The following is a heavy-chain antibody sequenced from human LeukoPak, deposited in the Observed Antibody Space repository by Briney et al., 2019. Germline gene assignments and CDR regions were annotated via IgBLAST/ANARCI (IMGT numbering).Heavy chain of an antibody. D-gene: IGHD5-18*01. V-gene: IGHV4-61*02. CDR1: GGSISSGSYY. J-gene: IGHJ6*04. CDR3: ASDTAMGSKGMDV. CDR2: IYTSGST. Sequence: SETLSLTCTVSGGSISSGSYYWSWIRQPAGKGLEWIGRIYTSGSTNYNPSLKSRVTISVDTSKNQFSLKLSSVTAADTAVYYCASDTAMGSKGMDVWGKGTTVTVSS.